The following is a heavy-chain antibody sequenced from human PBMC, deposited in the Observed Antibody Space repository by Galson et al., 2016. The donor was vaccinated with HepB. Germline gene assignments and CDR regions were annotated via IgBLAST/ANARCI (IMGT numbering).Heavy chain of an antibody. CDR3: ARELVRSAFDL. CDR2: ISSAFSPI. CDR1: GFTFSGSG. D-gene: IGHD1-26*01. J-gene: IGHJ3*01. V-gene: IGHV3-48*02. Sequence: SLRLSCAASGFTFSGSGVNWVRQAPGKGLQWVAYISSAFSPIYYADSVMGRFTISRDNAKNSVYLQMNSLRDEDTAVYYCARELVRSAFDLWGQGTMVTVS.